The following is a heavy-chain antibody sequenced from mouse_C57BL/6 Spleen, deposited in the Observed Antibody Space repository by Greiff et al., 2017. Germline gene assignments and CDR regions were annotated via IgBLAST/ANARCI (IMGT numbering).Heavy chain of an antibody. CDR2: IDPSDSYT. V-gene: IGHV1-59*01. CDR3: ARPHYYGSSYGWYFDV. Sequence: VQLQQPGAELVRPGTSVKLSCKASGYTFTSYWMHWVKQRPGQGLEWIGVIDPSDSYTNSNQKFKGTATLTVDTSASTSYMQLSSLTSEDSAFYYCARPHYYGSSYGWYFDVWGTGTTVTVSS. D-gene: IGHD1-1*01. CDR1: GYTFTSYW. J-gene: IGHJ1*03.